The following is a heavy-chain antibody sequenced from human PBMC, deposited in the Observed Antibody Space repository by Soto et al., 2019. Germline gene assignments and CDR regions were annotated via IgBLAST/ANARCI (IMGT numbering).Heavy chain of an antibody. CDR1: GYSFTIYG. V-gene: IGHV1-18*01. CDR2: ISAYNGNK. Sequence: QVQLVQSGAEVKKPGASVKVSCKASGYSFTIYGISWVRQAPGQGLEWMGWISAYNGNKKYAQKLQGRVTMTTDTSTSTAYMEMRSLRSDDTAVYSCARDLGQQLVDYWGQGTLVTVSS. CDR3: ARDLGQQLVDY. J-gene: IGHJ4*02. D-gene: IGHD6-13*01.